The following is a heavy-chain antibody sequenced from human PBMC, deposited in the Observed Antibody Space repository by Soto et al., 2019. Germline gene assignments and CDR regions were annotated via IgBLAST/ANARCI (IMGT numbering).Heavy chain of an antibody. CDR3: ARSYSSGWEFDY. CDR1: GFTFSNYY. CDR2: ISSTGRTI. J-gene: IGHJ4*02. D-gene: IGHD6-19*01. V-gene: IGHV3-11*01. Sequence: GGSLRLSCGASGFTFSNYYMSWIRQAPGKGLEWVSYISSTGRTIYYADSVKGRFTVSRDNAQNSLSLKLNSPRVEDTAVYYCARSYSSGWEFDYWGQGTQVTVSS.